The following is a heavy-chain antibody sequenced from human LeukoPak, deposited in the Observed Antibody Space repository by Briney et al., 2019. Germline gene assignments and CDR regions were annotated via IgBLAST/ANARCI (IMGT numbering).Heavy chain of an antibody. CDR1: GYSFTSYW. Sequence: GESLKISCQTSGYSFTSYWIVWVRQMPGKGLEWVGIISPGDSESTYSPSFQGQVTISVDKSISTAYLQWSSLKASDTAMYYCARALQPSWFAPWGQGTLVTVSS. J-gene: IGHJ5*02. CDR3: ARALQPSWFAP. CDR2: ISPGDSES. V-gene: IGHV5-51*01.